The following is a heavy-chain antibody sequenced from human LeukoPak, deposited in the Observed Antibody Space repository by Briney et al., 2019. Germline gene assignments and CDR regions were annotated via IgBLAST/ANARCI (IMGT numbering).Heavy chain of an antibody. J-gene: IGHJ4*02. CDR2: ISAYNGNT. CDR3: ARVAYDFWSGFTSFDY. Sequence: ASVKVPCKASGYTFTSYGISWVRQAPGQGLEWMGWISAYNGNTNYAQKLQGRVTMTTDTSTSTAYMELRSLRSDDTAVYYCARVAYDFWSGFTSFDYWGQGTLVTVSS. CDR1: GYTFTSYG. V-gene: IGHV1-18*01. D-gene: IGHD3-3*01.